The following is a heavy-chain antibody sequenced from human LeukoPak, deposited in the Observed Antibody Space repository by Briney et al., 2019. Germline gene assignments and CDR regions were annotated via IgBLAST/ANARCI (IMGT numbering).Heavy chain of an antibody. CDR3: ARGDYGDYRYYLDY. D-gene: IGHD4-17*01. V-gene: IGHV1-46*01. J-gene: IGHJ4*02. CDR2: INPSGGST. CDR1: GYTFTSYC. Sequence: ASVKVSCKASGYTFTSYCMHWVRQAPGQGLEWMGIINPSGGSTRYAQKFQGRVTMTRDTSTSTVYMELSSLTSEDTGVYYCARGDYGDYRYYLDYWAQGALVTVSS.